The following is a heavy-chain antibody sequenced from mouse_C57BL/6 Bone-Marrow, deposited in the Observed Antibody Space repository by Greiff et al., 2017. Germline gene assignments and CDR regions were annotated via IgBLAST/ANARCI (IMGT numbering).Heavy chain of an antibody. V-gene: IGHV1-64*01. CDR2: IHPNSGST. D-gene: IGHD1-1*01. Sequence: QVQLQQPGAELVKPGASVKLSCKASGYTFTSYWMHWVKQRPGQGLEWIGMIHPNSGSTKYTQKFKSKATMTVAKSSNPAYMHLSSLTSEDSAVYECAKYCYCSYWAVEYWGKGTSVTVSS. J-gene: IGHJ4*01. CDR3: AKYCYCSYWAVEY. CDR1: GYTFTSYW.